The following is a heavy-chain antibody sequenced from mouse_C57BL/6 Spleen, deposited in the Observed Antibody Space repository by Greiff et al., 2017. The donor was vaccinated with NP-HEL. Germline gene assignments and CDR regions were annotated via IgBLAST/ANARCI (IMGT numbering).Heavy chain of an antibody. Sequence: EVQLQQSGAELVRPGSSVKMSCKTSGYTFTSYGINWVKQRPGQGLEWIGYIYIGNGYTEYNEKFKGKATLTSDTSSSTAYMQLSSLTSEDSAIYFCARFYYDYDVGLNYFDYWGKGTTLTVSS. D-gene: IGHD2-4*01. CDR2: IYIGNGYT. V-gene: IGHV1-58*01. J-gene: IGHJ2*01. CDR1: GYTFTSYG. CDR3: ARFYYDYDVGLNYFDY.